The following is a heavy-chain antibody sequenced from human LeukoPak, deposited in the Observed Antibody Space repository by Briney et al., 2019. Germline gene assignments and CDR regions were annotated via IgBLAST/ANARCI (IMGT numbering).Heavy chain of an antibody. D-gene: IGHD6-19*01. V-gene: IGHV4-61*02. CDR1: GGSISSDNYY. J-gene: IGHJ4*02. CDR3: ARGPMYTSGWYVY. CDR2: IYTSGTT. Sequence: PSETLSLTCTVSGGSISSDNYYWRWIRQPAGKGLEWIGRIYTSGTTNYNPSLRSRVTISLDTSKNQFSLKLTSVTAADTAVYYCARGPMYTSGWYVYWGQGTLVTVSS.